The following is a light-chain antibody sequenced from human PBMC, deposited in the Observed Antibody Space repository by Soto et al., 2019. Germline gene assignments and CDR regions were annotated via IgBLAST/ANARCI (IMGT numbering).Light chain of an antibody. J-gene: IGKJ1*01. CDR3: QQYGTTPWT. CDR1: QSVSSRS. V-gene: IGKV3-20*01. CDR2: GAS. Sequence: IVLTQSPGTLSLSPGERATLSCRASQSVSSRSLAWYQQKPGQAPRLLISGASSRATGIPDRFSGSGAGTDFTLTISRLEPEDFAVYYCQQYGTTPWTFGQGTKVDIK.